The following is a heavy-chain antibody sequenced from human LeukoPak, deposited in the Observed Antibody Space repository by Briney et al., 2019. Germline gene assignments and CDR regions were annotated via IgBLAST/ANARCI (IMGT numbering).Heavy chain of an antibody. Sequence: GASVKVSCKASGYTFTGYYMHWVRQAPGQGLEWMGWINPNSGGTNYAQKFQGRVTMTRDTSISTAYMELSRLRSDDTAVYYCARMAMVPGPYQGVDAFDIWGQGTMVTVSS. CDR3: ARMAMVPGPYQGVDAFDI. CDR2: INPNSGGT. V-gene: IGHV1-2*02. D-gene: IGHD5-18*01. J-gene: IGHJ3*02. CDR1: GYTFTGYY.